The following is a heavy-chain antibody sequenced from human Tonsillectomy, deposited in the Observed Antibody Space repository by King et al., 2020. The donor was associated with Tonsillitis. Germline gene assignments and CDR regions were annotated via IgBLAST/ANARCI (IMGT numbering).Heavy chain of an antibody. CDR3: ARDSLTPGSSWFTYYYYGMDV. CDR2: ISAYNGNT. V-gene: IGHV1-18*04. CDR1: GYTFTSYG. D-gene: IGHD6-13*01. J-gene: IGHJ6*02. Sequence: QLVQSGAEVKKPGASVKVSCKASGYTFTSYGISWVRQAPGQGLEWMGWISAYNGNTNYAQKLQGRVTMTTDTSTSTAYMELRSLRSDDTAVYYCARDSLTPGSSWFTYYYYGMDVWGQGTTVTVSS.